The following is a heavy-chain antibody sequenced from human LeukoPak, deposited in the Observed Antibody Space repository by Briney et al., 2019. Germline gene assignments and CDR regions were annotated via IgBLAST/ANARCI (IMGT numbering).Heavy chain of an antibody. J-gene: IGHJ4*02. Sequence: ASVKVSCKASGYTFTNYGLRWVRQAPGQGPEWMGWISPYNGNTNYAQKLQGRVTMTTDTSTSTAYMELRSLRSDDTAVYYCARGAKELRFLEWYFDYWGQGTLVTVSS. CDR2: ISPYNGNT. D-gene: IGHD3-3*01. V-gene: IGHV1-18*01. CDR1: GYTFTNYG. CDR3: ARGAKELRFLEWYFDY.